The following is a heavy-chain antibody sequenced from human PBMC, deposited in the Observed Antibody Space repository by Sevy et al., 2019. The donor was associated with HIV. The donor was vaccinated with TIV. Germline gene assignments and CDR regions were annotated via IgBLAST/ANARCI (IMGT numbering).Heavy chain of an antibody. V-gene: IGHV1-58*01. J-gene: IGHJ3*02. D-gene: IGHD6-19*01. Sequence: ASVKVSCKASGFTFTSSAVQWVRQARGQRLEWIGWIVVGSANANYAQKFQERVTITRDMSTSTAYMELSSLRSEDTAVYYCAADRAEDSIGQGDGFDIWGQGTMVTVSS. CDR3: AADRAEDSIGQGDGFDI. CDR2: IVVGSANA. CDR1: GFTFTSSA.